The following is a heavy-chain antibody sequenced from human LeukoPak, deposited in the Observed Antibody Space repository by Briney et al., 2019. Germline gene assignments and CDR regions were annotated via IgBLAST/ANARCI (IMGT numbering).Heavy chain of an antibody. V-gene: IGHV3-9*01. J-gene: IGHJ4*02. D-gene: IGHD6-13*01. CDR1: GYTFDDYA. Sequence: GRSLRLSCAASGYTFDDYAMHWVRQAPGKGLEWVSGIGWNSGGIVYADSVKGRFTISRDNAKKSLYLQMNSLGAEDTALYYCVKVTAAGFVDHWGQGTLVTVSS. CDR2: IGWNSGGI. CDR3: VKVTAAGFVDH.